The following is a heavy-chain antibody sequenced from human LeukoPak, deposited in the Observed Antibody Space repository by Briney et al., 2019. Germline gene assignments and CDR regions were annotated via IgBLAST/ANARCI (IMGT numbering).Heavy chain of an antibody. D-gene: IGHD6-6*01. CDR1: GGNFGNYV. V-gene: IGHV1-69*04. CDR2: ITPFFGVA. CDR3: ARDTNEEYSSSSDGLAV. Sequence: SVKVSCKASGGNFGNYVIHWVRQAPGQGLEWMGRITPFFGVANYAQTFQDRVTFTADKITNTAYMQISSLKPEDTAVYFCARDTNEEYSSSSDGLAVWGQGTTVTVSS. J-gene: IGHJ6*02.